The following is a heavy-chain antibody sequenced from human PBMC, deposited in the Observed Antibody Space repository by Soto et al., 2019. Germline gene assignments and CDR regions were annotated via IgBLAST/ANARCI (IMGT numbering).Heavy chain of an antibody. CDR3: ASGGYCSGGSCYGNWFDP. CDR1: GASISSSNW. V-gene: IGHV4-4*02. D-gene: IGHD2-15*01. CDR2: IYHSGST. J-gene: IGHJ5*02. Sequence: SETLSLTCAVSGASISSSNWLSWVRQPPGKGLEWIGEIYHSGSTNYNPSLKSRVTISVDRSKKQLSLKLTSVTAADTAVYYCASGGYCSGGSCYGNWFDPWGQVSLVTV.